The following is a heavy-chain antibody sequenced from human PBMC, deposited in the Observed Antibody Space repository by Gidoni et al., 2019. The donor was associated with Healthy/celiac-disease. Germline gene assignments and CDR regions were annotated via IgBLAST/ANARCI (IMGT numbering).Heavy chain of an antibody. D-gene: IGHD4-17*01. CDR3: ASARPYGDARQNYYYYYGMDV. J-gene: IGHJ6*02. CDR1: GFTCSDYY. CDR2: ISSSSSYT. V-gene: IGHV3-11*06. Sequence: QVQLVESGGGLVKPGGSLRLSCAASGFTCSDYYMSSIRQAPGKGLEWVSYISSSSSYTNYADSVKGRFTISRDNAKNSLYLQMNSLRAEDTAVYYCASARPYGDARQNYYYYYGMDVWGQGTTVTVSS.